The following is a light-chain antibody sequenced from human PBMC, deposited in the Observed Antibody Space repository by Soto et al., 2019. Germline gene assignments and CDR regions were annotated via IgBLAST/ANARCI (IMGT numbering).Light chain of an antibody. V-gene: IGLV2-14*03. CDR2: DVS. CDR1: SSDVGGYNY. CDR3: SSYTTSNTRQIV. J-gene: IGLJ1*01. Sequence: SSPTQPSSVSGSPGQSITLSCTGTSSDVGGYNYVSWYQHHPGKAPKLIIYDVSNRPSGVSIRFSGSKSDNTASLTISGLQPEDQADYHCSSYTTSNTRQIVFGTGTKVTVL.